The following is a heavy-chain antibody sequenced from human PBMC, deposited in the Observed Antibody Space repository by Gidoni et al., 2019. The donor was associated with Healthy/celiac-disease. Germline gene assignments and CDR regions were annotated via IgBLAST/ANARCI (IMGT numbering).Heavy chain of an antibody. J-gene: IGHJ6*03. D-gene: IGHD6-13*01. CDR2: IIPIFGTA. V-gene: IGHV1-69*06. CDR3: ARGSSLYSSSWPPLYYYYYYMDV. Sequence: QGLEWMGGIIPIFGTANYAQKFQGRVTITADKSTSTAYMELSSLRSEDTAVYYCARGSSLYSSSWPPLYYYYYYMDVWGKGTTVTVSS.